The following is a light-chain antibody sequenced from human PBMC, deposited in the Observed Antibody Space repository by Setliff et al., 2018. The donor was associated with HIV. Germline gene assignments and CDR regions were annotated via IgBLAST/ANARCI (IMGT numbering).Light chain of an antibody. J-gene: IGLJ2*01. Sequence: QSVLAQPASVSGFPGQSITISCTGSSSDVGSYNYVSWYQQHPGKAPKLMISDVSKRPSGVSNRFSGSKSGNTASLTISGLLPEDEADYYCSSYTSTSTLVFGGGTKVTVL. V-gene: IGLV2-14*03. CDR1: SSDVGSYNY. CDR2: DVS. CDR3: SSYTSTSTLV.